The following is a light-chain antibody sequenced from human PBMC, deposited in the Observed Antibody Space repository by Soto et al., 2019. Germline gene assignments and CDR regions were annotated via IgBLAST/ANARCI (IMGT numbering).Light chain of an antibody. Sequence: DIHKTQSPSSLSASVGDRVTITCRAGQSVDNYLNWYQQKPGKAPKLLIFAAYNLHSGVPARFSGSGSGTDFTLTISRLQPEDFATYFCQQSYSTPWTFGQGTKVDIK. J-gene: IGKJ1*01. CDR2: AAY. CDR1: QSVDNY. V-gene: IGKV1-39*01. CDR3: QQSYSTPWT.